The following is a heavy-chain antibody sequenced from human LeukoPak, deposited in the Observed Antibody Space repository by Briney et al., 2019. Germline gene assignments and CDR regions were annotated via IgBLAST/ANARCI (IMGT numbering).Heavy chain of an antibody. Sequence: GGSLRLSCAASGFTFSSYAMSWVRQAPEKGLEWVAAISGSGGSTYYADSVKGRFTISRDNSKNTLYLQMNSLRAEDTAVYYCAKVGGYYYGSGSYEGYWGQGTLVTVSS. CDR3: AKVGGYYYGSGSYEGY. V-gene: IGHV3-23*01. D-gene: IGHD3-10*01. J-gene: IGHJ4*02. CDR2: ISGSGGST. CDR1: GFTFSSYA.